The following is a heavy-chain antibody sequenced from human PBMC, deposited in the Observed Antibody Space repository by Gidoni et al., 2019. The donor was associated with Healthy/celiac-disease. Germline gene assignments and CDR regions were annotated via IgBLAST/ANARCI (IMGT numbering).Heavy chain of an antibody. V-gene: IGHV3-9*01. CDR1: GFTFDDYA. D-gene: IGHD3-22*01. Sequence: EVQLVESGGGLVQPGRSLRLSCAASGFTFDDYAMHWVRQAPGKGLEWVSGISWNSGSIGYADSVKGRFTISRDNAKNSLYLQMNSLRAEDTALYYCAKGHGYDSSGYSDFYFDYWGQGTLVTVSS. CDR2: ISWNSGSI. J-gene: IGHJ4*02. CDR3: AKGHGYDSSGYSDFYFDY.